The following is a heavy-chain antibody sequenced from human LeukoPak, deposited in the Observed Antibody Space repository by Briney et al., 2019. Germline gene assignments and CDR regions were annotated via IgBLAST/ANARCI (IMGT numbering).Heavy chain of an antibody. V-gene: IGHV4-4*07. CDR3: ARVTGYMIEDYFDY. J-gene: IGHJ4*02. CDR1: GGSISSYY. CDR2: IYTSGST. D-gene: IGHD3-22*01. Sequence: PSETLSLTCTVSGGSISSYYWSWIRQPAGRGLEWIGRIYTSGSTNYNPSLKSRVTMSVDTSKNQFSLKLSSVTAADTAVYYCARVTGYMIEDYFDYWGQGTLVTVSS.